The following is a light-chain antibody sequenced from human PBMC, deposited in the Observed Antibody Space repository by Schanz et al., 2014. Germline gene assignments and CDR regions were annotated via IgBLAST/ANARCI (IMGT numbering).Light chain of an antibody. CDR1: SSDIGRYNY. CDR2: DVS. V-gene: IGLV2-14*01. J-gene: IGLJ2*01. Sequence: QSALTQPPSASGSPGQSVTISCTGTSSDIGRYNYVSWYQQHPGKAPKLMIYDVSNRPSGVSNRFSGSKSGNTASLTISGLQAEDEADYYCSSYRRTDTTYVVFGGGTKLTVL. CDR3: SSYRRTDTTYVV.